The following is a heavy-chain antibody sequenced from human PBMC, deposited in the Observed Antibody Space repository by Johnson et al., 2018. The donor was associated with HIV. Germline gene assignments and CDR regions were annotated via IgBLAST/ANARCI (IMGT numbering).Heavy chain of an antibody. Sequence: QVQLVESGGGVVQPGRSLILSCAASGFTFSSYAMHWVRQAPGKGLEWVAVISYDGSINYYGDSVKGRFTISRDNSKNTLYLQMNSLRVEDTAVYYCARDALLRFVEWFIWGQGTMVTVSS. CDR3: ARDALLRFVEWFI. D-gene: IGHD3-3*01. V-gene: IGHV3-30*04. CDR1: GFTFSSYA. CDR2: ISYDGSIN. J-gene: IGHJ3*02.